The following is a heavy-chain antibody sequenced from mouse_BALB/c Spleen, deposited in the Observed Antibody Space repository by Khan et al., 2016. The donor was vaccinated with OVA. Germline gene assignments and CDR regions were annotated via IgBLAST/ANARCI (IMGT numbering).Heavy chain of an antibody. CDR3: ARYCSRRFAY. CDR2: IYPGNDDT. CDR1: GYTFSSSW. J-gene: IGHJ3*01. V-gene: IGHV1-80*01. D-gene: IGHD6-1*01. Sequence: QVQLQQSGAELVRPGSSVKISCKASGYTFSSSWMNWVKQRPGKGLEWIGQIYPGNDDTTYNGKFKGKATLTADNSSSTAYMQLTSLTSEDSAVYSCARYCSRRFAYWGQGTLVTVSA.